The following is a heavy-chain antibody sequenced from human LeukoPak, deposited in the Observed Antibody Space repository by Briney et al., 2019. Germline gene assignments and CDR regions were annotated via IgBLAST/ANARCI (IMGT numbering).Heavy chain of an antibody. V-gene: IGHV1-2*02. CDR1: GYTFSGTGWY. J-gene: IGHJ4*02. CDR3: ARDGPAQMVDFDY. D-gene: IGHD3-10*01. CDR2: IYPNNGAT. Sequence: ASVKVSCKASGYTFSGTGWYLYWLRQAPGQGLECMGWIYPNNGATAYAQKFQGRVAMTSDTSITTAYMELSGLRPDDTAVYYCARDGPAQMVDFDYWGQGTLVTVSS.